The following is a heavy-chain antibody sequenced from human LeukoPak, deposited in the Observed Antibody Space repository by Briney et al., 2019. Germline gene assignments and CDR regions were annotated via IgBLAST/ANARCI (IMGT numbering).Heavy chain of an antibody. CDR1: GGTFSSYT. J-gene: IGHJ6*03. D-gene: IGHD2-2*01. Sequence: SVKVSCKASGGTFSSYTISWVRQAPGQGLEWMGSIIPILGIADYAQKFQGRVMITADKSTSTAYMELGSLRSEDTAVYYCARSMGYCSSTSCLASRSGQHPLYYYMDVWGKGTTVTVSS. CDR3: ARSMGYCSSTSCLASRSGQHPLYYYMDV. CDR2: IIPILGIA. V-gene: IGHV1-69*02.